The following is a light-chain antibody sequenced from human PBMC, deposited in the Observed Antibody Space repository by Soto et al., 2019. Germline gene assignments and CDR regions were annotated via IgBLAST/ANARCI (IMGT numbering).Light chain of an antibody. V-gene: IGLV1-44*01. CDR2: NNY. CDR1: NSNIGVNA. Sequence: QSVLTQPPSASGTPGQRVTVSCSGSNSNIGVNAVDWYQHVPQTAPKLLIYNNYNRPSGVPDRFSGSKSGTSASLAISGLQSEDEADYYCGTWDDSLNGPVFGGGTKLTVL. CDR3: GTWDDSLNGPV. J-gene: IGLJ2*01.